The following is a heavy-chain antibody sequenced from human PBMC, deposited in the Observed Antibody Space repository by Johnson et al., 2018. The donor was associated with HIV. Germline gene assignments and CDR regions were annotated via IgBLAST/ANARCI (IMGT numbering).Heavy chain of an antibody. CDR1: GFTFSSYG. D-gene: IGHD5-24*01. CDR3: AKLLLEMATIRAFDI. CDR2: IWYDGSNK. J-gene: IGHJ3*02. V-gene: IGHV3-33*06. Sequence: QVQLVESGGGVVQPGRSLRLSCAASGFTFSSYGMHWVRQAPGKGLEWVAVIWYDGSNKYYADSVKGRFTISRDNSKNTLYLQMNSLRAEDTAVYYCAKLLLEMATIRAFDIWGQGTMVTVSS.